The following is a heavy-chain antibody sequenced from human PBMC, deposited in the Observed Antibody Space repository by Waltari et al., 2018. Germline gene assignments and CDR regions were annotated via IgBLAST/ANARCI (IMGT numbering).Heavy chain of an antibody. CDR2: IYTSGST. CDR3: AREGSSGSGDYFDY. Sequence: QVQLQESGPGLVKPSETLSLTCTVPGGSISSSHLSWIRQPAGKGLEWIGRIYTSGSTNYNPSLKSRVTMSVDTSKNQFSLKLSSVTAADTAVYYCAREGSSGSGDYFDYWGQGTLVTVSS. J-gene: IGHJ4*02. CDR1: GGSISSSH. D-gene: IGHD6-13*01. V-gene: IGHV4-4*07.